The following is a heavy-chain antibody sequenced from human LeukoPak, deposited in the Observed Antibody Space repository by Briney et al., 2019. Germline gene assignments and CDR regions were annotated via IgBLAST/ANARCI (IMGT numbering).Heavy chain of an antibody. Sequence: ASVTVSFKASGYTFTIYGISWVRQAPGQGLEWMGWISAYNGNTNYAQKLQGRVTMTTDTSTSTAYMELRSLRSDDTAVYYCARDPGEVLVPAAKSGYYYYMDVWGNGTTVTVSS. V-gene: IGHV1-18*01. J-gene: IGHJ6*03. D-gene: IGHD2-2*01. CDR1: GYTFTIYG. CDR2: ISAYNGNT. CDR3: ARDPGEVLVPAAKSGYYYYMDV.